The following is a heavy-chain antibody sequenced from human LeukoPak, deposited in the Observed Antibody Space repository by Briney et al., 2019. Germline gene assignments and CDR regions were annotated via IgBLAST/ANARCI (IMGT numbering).Heavy chain of an antibody. D-gene: IGHD6-19*01. CDR2: ISRSSTTI. V-gene: IGHV3-48*02. CDR3: ARRSEWLVGSVYYYGMDV. Sequence: GSLRLSCAASGFPFSSYRMNWVRPAPGKGLEWVSYISRSSTTIYYADSVKGRFTISRDNAKNSLYLEMNSLRDEDTAVYYCARRSEWLVGSVYYYGMDVWGQGTTVTVSS. J-gene: IGHJ6*02. CDR1: GFPFSSYR.